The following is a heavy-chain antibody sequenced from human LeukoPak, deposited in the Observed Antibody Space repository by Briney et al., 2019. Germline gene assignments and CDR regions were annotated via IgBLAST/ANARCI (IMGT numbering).Heavy chain of an antibody. CDR1: GGSISSYY. J-gene: IGHJ4*02. V-gene: IGHV4-59*08. CDR2: IYYSGST. Sequence: PSETLSLTCTVSGGSISSYYWKWIRQPPGKGLEWIGYIYYSGSTNYNPSLKSRVTISVDTSKNQFSLKLSSVTAADTAVYYCASSYGDGNRVFDYWGQGTLVTVSS. D-gene: IGHD4-17*01. CDR3: ASSYGDGNRVFDY.